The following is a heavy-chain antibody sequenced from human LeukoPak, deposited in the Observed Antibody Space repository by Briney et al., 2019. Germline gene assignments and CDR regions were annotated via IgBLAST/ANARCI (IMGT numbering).Heavy chain of an antibody. CDR3: ARGAEYYAIWRGYAGYSDY. CDR1: GYSISNGYY. CDR2: IYHRGST. D-gene: IGHD3-3*01. Sequence: KPSETLSLTCTVSGYSISNGYYWGWIRQPPGKGLEWVGRIYHRGSTYYNPSLRSRVTISLDRSKKKFSLKLTSVTAADTAVYFCARGAEYYAIWRGYAGYSDYWGQGISVTVSS. J-gene: IGHJ4*02. V-gene: IGHV4-38-2*02.